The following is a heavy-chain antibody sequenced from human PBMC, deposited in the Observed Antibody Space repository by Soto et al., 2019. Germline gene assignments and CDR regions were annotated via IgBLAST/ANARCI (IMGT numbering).Heavy chain of an antibody. Sequence: ASVKVSCKASGYTFTSYDMHWVRQAPGQRLEWMGWINAGNGNTKYTQKFQGRVTMTRNTSISTAYMELSSLRSEDTAVYYCVRGRNGMDVWGQGTTVTAP. CDR3: VRGRNGMDV. V-gene: IGHV1-3*01. J-gene: IGHJ6*02. CDR2: INAGNGNT. CDR1: GYTFTSYD.